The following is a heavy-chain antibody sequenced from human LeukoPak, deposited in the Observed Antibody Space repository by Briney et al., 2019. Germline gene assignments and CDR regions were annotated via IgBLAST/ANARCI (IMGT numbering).Heavy chain of an antibody. CDR1: GFTFSIYE. J-gene: IGHJ4*02. Sequence: GGSLRLSCAASGFTFSIYEMNWVRQAPGKGLEWVSYISSSRSNTIYYADSVKGRFTISRDNAKNTLYLQMNSLRAEDTALYYCAGFFGYSSTWGQGTLVTVSS. CDR2: ISSSRSNTI. D-gene: IGHD6-19*01. V-gene: IGHV3-48*03. CDR3: AGFFGYSST.